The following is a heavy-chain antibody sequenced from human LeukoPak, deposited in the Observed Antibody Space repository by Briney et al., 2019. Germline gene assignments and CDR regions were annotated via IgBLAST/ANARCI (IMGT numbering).Heavy chain of an antibody. CDR3: ARVLEAYCGGDCRWSYYYGMDV. V-gene: IGHV3-21*01. CDR1: GFTFSSYS. J-gene: IGHJ6*02. CDR2: ISSSSYI. Sequence: GGSLRLSCAASGFTFSSYSMNWVRQAPGKGLEWVSSISSSSYIYYADSVKGRFTISRDNAKNSLYLQMNSLRAEDTVVYYCARVLEAYCGGDCRWSYYYGMDVWGQGTTVTVSS. D-gene: IGHD2-21*02.